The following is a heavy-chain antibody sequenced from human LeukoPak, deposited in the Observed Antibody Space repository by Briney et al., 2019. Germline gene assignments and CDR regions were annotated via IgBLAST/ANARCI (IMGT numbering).Heavy chain of an antibody. Sequence: GGSLRLSCAASGLTLSRYTMNWVRQAPGKGLEWVSSITSRSSYIYYAESMKGRFTISRDNAKNSLYLQMSSLRADDTAFYYCVRDRDEYYGDRPFFDLWGLGTLVTVSS. CDR2: ITSRSSYI. J-gene: IGHJ2*01. V-gene: IGHV3-21*01. D-gene: IGHD2/OR15-2a*01. CDR1: GLTLSRYT. CDR3: VRDRDEYYGDRPFFDL.